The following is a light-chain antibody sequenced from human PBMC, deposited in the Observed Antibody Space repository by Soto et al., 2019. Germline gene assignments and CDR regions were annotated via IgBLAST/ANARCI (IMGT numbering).Light chain of an antibody. CDR1: SSDVGGYNY. CDR2: DVS. Sequence: QSVLTQPASVSGSPGQSTTIPCTGTSSDVGGYNYVSWYQQHPGKAPKLMIYDVSNRPSGVSNRFSGSKSGNTASLTISGLQAEDEADYYCSSYTSSSTLIFGTGTKVTVL. V-gene: IGLV2-14*01. CDR3: SSYTSSSTLI. J-gene: IGLJ1*01.